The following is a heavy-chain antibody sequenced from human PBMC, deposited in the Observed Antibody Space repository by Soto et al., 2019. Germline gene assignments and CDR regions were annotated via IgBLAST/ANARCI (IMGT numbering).Heavy chain of an antibody. CDR2: INPIFGTA. D-gene: IGHD3-22*01. V-gene: IGHV1-69*12. J-gene: IGHJ5*02. CDR3: ARDRGPSSGYYPYWFDP. CDR1: GGTFSSYA. Sequence: QVQLVQSGAEVKKPGSSVKVSCKASGGTFSSYAITWVRQAPGQGLEWMGGINPIFGTANYAQKFQGSVTITADESTSTAYMELSSLRSEDTAVYYCARDRGPSSGYYPYWFDPWGQGTLVTVSS.